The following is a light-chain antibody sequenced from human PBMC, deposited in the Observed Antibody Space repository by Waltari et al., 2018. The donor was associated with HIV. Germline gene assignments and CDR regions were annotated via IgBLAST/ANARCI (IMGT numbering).Light chain of an antibody. CDR3: QQYDDWPPFT. CDR2: GAS. CDR1: QSVRTS. V-gene: IGKV3-15*01. Sequence: DIVMTQSPAILSVSPGESVTLSCRASQSVRTSLAWYQQKPGQAPRLLIYGASTRATGIPARLSGSGSGTEFTLTISSLQSEDSAVDHCQQYDDWPPFTFGQGTKLEIK. J-gene: IGKJ2*01.